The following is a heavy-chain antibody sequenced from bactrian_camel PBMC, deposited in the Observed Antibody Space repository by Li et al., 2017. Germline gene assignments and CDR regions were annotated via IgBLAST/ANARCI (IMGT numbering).Heavy chain of an antibody. Sequence: QLVESGGGSVQAGETLRLACTASGFTFCDSGMGWYRQASGEECELVASLSAEGITDYADTVKDRFTISRDNAKNTVYLQMNSLKPEDTAVYFCTAVSGYWGQGTQVTVS. CDR3: TAVSGY. CDR1: GFTFCDSG. CDR2: LSAEGIT. D-gene: IGHD3*01. V-gene: IGHV3S56*01. J-gene: IGHJ6*01.